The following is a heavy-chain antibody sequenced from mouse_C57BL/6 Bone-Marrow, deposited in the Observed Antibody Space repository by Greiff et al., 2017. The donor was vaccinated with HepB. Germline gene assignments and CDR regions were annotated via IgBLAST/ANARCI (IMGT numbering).Heavy chain of an antibody. D-gene: IGHD1-1*01. Sequence: QVQLQQPGAELVRPGSSVKLSCKASGYTFTSYWMHWVKQRPIQGLEWIGNIDPSDSETHYNQKFKDKATLTVDKSSSTAYMQLSSLTSEDSAVSYCARWDGYYGRWFSYWGQGTLVTVSA. CDR2: IDPSDSET. V-gene: IGHV1-52*01. CDR3: ARWDGYYGRWFSY. CDR1: GYTFTSYW. J-gene: IGHJ3*01.